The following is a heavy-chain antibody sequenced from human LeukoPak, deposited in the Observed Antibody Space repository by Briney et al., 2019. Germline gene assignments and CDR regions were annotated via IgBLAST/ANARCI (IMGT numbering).Heavy chain of an antibody. CDR3: TVWFGELTH. Sequence: GASVKVSCKXSGYTFTDYNIHWVRQSPRQGLEWMGWISPNSGGTNYAQKFQGRVTMTRDTSITTAYMELSRLRSDDTAMYYCTVWFGELTHWGQGTLVTVSS. J-gene: IGHJ4*02. V-gene: IGHV1-2*02. CDR2: ISPNSGGT. CDR1: GYTFTDYN. D-gene: IGHD3-10*01.